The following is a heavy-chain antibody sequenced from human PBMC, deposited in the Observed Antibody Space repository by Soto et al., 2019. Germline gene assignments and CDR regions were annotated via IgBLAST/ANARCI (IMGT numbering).Heavy chain of an antibody. CDR2: ISHDGSNK. Sequence: GGSLRLSCAASGFTFSSYGIHWVRQAPGKGLEWVAVISHDGSNKYYADSVKGRFTISRDNSKNTLYLQMNSLRAEDTAVYYCAKVPRLYYDSSGSQESYWGQGTLVTVSS. CDR1: GFTFSSYG. V-gene: IGHV3-30*18. CDR3: AKVPRLYYDSSGSQESY. J-gene: IGHJ4*02. D-gene: IGHD3-22*01.